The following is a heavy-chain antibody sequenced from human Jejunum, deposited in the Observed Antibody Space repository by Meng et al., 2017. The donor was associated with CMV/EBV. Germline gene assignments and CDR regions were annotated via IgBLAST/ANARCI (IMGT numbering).Heavy chain of an antibody. Sequence: TCLALGGSEMRNVHNWTWTGRDPGKNLDWIDSGSTYSDPSHKSQVTISVDTSKNQFSLMLTSVTAADAAVYYCVDYSSSYGWFDPWGQGTLVTVSS. D-gene: IGHD6-6*01. CDR2: SGST. CDR1: GGSEMRNVHN. V-gene: IGHV4-39*01. CDR3: VDYSSSYGWFDP. J-gene: IGHJ5*02.